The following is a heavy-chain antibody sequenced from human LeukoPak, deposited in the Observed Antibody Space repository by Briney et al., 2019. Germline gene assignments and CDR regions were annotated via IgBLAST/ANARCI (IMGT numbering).Heavy chain of an antibody. CDR2: INHSGST. CDR1: GGSFSGYY. V-gene: IGHV4-34*01. CDR3: ARGPGVYSYVPPFFDY. J-gene: IGHJ4*02. Sequence: SETLSLTCAVYGGSFSGYYWSWIRQPPGKGLEWIGEINHSGSTNYNPSLKSRVTISVDTSKNQFSLKLSSVTAADTAVCYCARGPGVYSYVPPFFDYWGQGTLVTVSS. D-gene: IGHD5-18*01.